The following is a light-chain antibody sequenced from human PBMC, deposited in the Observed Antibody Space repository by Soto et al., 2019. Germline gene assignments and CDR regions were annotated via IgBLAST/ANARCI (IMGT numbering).Light chain of an antibody. V-gene: IGKV3-20*01. CDR1: QSLYNNY. J-gene: IGKJ5*01. Sequence: EIVLTQSPGSLSLFPGETSTLSCRASQSLYNNYLAWYQEKPGQAPRLLIHGASSRATAIPDRFSGSGSGTDFTLIISRLEPEDFAVYSCQQYGSSPITFGQGTRLEIK. CDR3: QQYGSSPIT. CDR2: GAS.